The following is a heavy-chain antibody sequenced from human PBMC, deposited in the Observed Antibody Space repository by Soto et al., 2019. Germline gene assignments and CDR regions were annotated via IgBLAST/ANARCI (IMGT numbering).Heavy chain of an antibody. J-gene: IGHJ4*02. CDR1: GFTVSSNY. CDR3: SGYYLSDY. V-gene: IGHV3-66*01. CDR2: IYSGGST. Sequence: EVKLVESGGGLVQPGGSLRLSCAASGFTVSSNYMSWVRQAPGKGLEWVSVIYSGGSTYYADSVKGRFTIAIDNSKNTLYLQMNSLSAEDTAVYYGSGYYLSDYWGQGTLVTVSS. D-gene: IGHD3-22*01.